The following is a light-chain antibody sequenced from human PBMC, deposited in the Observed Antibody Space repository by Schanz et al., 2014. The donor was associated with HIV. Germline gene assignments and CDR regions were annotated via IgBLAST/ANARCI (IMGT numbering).Light chain of an antibody. CDR2: WAS. CDR1: QSLLYSSNNKNY. Sequence: DILMTQSPDSLAVSLGERATIHCKSSQSLLYSSNNKNYLAWYQQKAGQPPRLLFYWASTRESGVPDRFSGSGSGTDFTLTISSLQAEDVAVYYCQQYYSTPPTFGPGTKVDIK. CDR3: QQYYSTPPT. J-gene: IGKJ3*01. V-gene: IGKV4-1*01.